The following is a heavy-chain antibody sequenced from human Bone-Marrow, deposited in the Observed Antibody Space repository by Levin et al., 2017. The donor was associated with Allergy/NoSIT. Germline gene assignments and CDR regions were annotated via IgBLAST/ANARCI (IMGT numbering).Heavy chain of an antibody. J-gene: IGHJ4*02. CDR2: TYYSSRWYN. Sequence: SETLSLTCAISGDNVSSSSAAWNWIRQSPSRGLEWLGRTYYSSRWYNDYAISVKSRISINPATSKNQFSLQLNSVTPEDTAVYYCARGNWNDGIFDYWGQGTLVTVSS. CDR3: ARGNWNDGIFDY. CDR1: GDNVSSSSAA. D-gene: IGHD1-20*01. V-gene: IGHV6-1*01.